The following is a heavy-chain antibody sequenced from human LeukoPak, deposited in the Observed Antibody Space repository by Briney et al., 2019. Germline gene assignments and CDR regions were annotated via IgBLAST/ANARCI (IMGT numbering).Heavy chain of an antibody. V-gene: IGHV3-66*01. CDR2: IHNDGST. CDR1: GFDVSINY. D-gene: IGHD1-1*01. J-gene: IGHJ4*02. CDR3: ARGFLQLTPYYFDY. Sequence: GGSLRLSCAASGFDVSINYMNWIRQSPEKGLEWVSIIHNDGSTYYADSVKGRFTVSRDNSKNTVSLQMDSLRVDDTGIYYCARGFLQLTPYYFDYRGQGALVTVSS.